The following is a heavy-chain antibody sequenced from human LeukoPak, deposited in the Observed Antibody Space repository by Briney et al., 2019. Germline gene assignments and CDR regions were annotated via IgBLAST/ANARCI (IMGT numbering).Heavy chain of an antibody. CDR3: ARDLEVRGYSYGFESPVGY. Sequence: KASETLSLTCAVYGGSFSGYYWSWIRQPPGKGLEWIGEINHSGSTNYNPSLKSRVTISVDTSKNQFSLKLSSVTAADTAVYYCARDLEVRGYSYGFESPVGYWGQGTLVTVSS. J-gene: IGHJ4*02. V-gene: IGHV4-34*01. CDR2: INHSGST. CDR1: GGSFSGYY. D-gene: IGHD5-18*01.